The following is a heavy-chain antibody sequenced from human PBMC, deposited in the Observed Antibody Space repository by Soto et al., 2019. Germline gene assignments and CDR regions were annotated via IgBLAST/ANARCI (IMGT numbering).Heavy chain of an antibody. Sequence: PSETLSLTCTVSGGSISSGGYYWSWIRQHPGKGLEWIGYIYYSGSTYYNPSLKSRVTISVDTSKNQFSLKLSSVTAADTAVYYCARVMYWTNYYYGMDVWGQGTTVTVYS. CDR3: ARVMYWTNYYYGMDV. CDR2: IYYSGST. V-gene: IGHV4-31*03. J-gene: IGHJ6*02. D-gene: IGHD2-15*01. CDR1: GGSISSGGYY.